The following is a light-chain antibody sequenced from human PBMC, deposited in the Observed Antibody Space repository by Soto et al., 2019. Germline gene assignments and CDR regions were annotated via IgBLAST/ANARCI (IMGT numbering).Light chain of an antibody. CDR3: QHAKSFPPT. Sequence: RVTITCRASQGISSSLAWYQQKPRKAPKLLIYAASTLQSGVSSRFSGSGSGTDFTLTISSLQPEDFATYYCQHAKSFPPTFGPGTKVDIK. CDR1: QGISSS. CDR2: AAS. J-gene: IGKJ3*01. V-gene: IGKV1-12*01.